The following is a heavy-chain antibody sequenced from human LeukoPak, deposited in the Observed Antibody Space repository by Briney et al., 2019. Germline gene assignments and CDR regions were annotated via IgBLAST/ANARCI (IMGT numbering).Heavy chain of an antibody. V-gene: IGHV1-24*01. D-gene: IGHD6-19*01. CDR1: GYTFTGYY. Sequence: GASVKVSCKASGYTFTGYYMHWVRQPPGKGLEWMGGFDPEDGETIYAQKFQGRVTMTEDTSTDTAYMELSSLRSEDTAVYYCATLAVAHYVPYYFDYWGQGTLVTVSS. J-gene: IGHJ4*02. CDR2: FDPEDGET. CDR3: ATLAVAHYVPYYFDY.